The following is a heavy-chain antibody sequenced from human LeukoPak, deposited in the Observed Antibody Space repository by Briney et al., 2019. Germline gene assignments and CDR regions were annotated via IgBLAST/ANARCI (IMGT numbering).Heavy chain of an antibody. V-gene: IGHV4-34*01. CDR3: ARGDDYYGSGSYYTWFDP. Sequence: SETLSLTCAVYGGSFSGYYWSWIRQPPGKGLEWIGEINHSGSTNYNPSLKSRVTISVDTSKNQFSLKLSSVTAADTAVYYCARGDDYYGSGSYYTWFDPWGQGTLATVSS. CDR1: GGSFSGYY. CDR2: INHSGST. D-gene: IGHD3-10*01. J-gene: IGHJ5*02.